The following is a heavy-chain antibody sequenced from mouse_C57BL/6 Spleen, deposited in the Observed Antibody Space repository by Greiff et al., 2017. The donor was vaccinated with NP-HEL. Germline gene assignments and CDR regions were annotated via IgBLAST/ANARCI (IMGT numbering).Heavy chain of an antibody. V-gene: IGHV1-69*01. CDR2: IDPSDSYT. CDR1: GYTFTSYW. J-gene: IGHJ2*01. Sequence: QVQLQQPGAELVMPGASVKLSCKASGYTFTSYWMHWVKQRPGQGLEWIGEIDPSDSYTNYNQKFKGKSTLTVDKSSSTAYMQLSSLTSEDSAVYYGARNLYFDYWGQGTTLTVSS. CDR3: ARNLYFDY.